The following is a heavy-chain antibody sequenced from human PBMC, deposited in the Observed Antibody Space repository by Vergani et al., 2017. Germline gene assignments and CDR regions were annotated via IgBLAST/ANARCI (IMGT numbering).Heavy chain of an antibody. CDR3: ARDKRSGSGSYYMYYYYGMDV. V-gene: IGHV3-7*01. J-gene: IGHJ6*02. CDR1: GFTFSSYW. CDR2: IKQDGSEK. D-gene: IGHD3-10*01. Sequence: EVQLLESGGGLVQPGGSLRLSCAASGFTFSSYWMSWVRQAPGKGLEWVANIKQDGSEKYYVDSVKGRFTISRDNAKNSLYLQMNSLRAEDTAVYYCARDKRSGSGSYYMYYYYGMDVWGQGTTVTVSS.